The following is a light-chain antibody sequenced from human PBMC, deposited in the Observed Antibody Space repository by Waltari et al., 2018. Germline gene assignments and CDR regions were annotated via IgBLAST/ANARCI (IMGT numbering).Light chain of an antibody. J-gene: IGKJ4*01. CDR2: EVS. CDR1: QSLLHSDGKTY. CDR3: MQSIQRPPT. V-gene: IGKV2D-29*02. Sequence: DIVMIQTPLSLSVTPGQPASISCSCSQSLLHSDGKTYLYWYQQKPGQSPQLLIYEVSTRVSGVPDKFSGSGSGTDFTLKISRVEAEDVGVYYCMQSIQRPPTFGGGTKVEIK.